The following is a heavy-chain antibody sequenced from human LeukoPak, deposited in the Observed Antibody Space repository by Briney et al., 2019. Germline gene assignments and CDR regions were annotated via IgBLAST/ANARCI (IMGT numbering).Heavy chain of an antibody. V-gene: IGHV3-21*01. J-gene: IGHJ4*02. D-gene: IGHD3-22*01. CDR1: GFTFSSYS. CDR2: ISSSSSYI. CDR3: ARKAVYYYDSSGYIDH. Sequence: PGGSLRLSCAASGFTFSSYSMNWVRQAPGKGLEWVSSISSSSSYIYYADSVKGRFTISRDNAKNSLYLQMNSLRAEDTAVYYCARKAVYYYDSSGYIDHWGQGTLVTVSS.